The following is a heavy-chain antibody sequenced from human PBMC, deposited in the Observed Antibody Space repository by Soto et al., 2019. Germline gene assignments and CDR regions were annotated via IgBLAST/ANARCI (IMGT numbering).Heavy chain of an antibody. CDR2: ITPFLGTV. CDR1: GGTFSSYT. CDR3: ARWGSGY. J-gene: IGHJ4*02. Sequence: QVHLVQSGAEVKKPGSSVKVSGKAPGGTFSSYTIAWVRQAPGQGLEWMGRITPFLGTVNYAPKFHGRVTITADKYTGTTYMELSSLRSDDTAVYYCARWGSGYWGQGTLVTVSS. D-gene: IGHD2-15*01. V-gene: IGHV1-69*08.